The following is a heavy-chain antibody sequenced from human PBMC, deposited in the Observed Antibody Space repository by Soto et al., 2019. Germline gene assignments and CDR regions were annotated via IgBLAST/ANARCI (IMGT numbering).Heavy chain of an antibody. CDR2: IYDSGTT. D-gene: IGHD1-26*01. V-gene: IGHV4-28*01. Sequence: QVQLQESGPGLVKPSDTLSLTCAVSGYSISSSNWWGWLRQPPGKGLEWIGYIYDSGTTYYNPSLKSRVTMSVDTSKTQFSLKLTSVTAVDTAVYYCARREIQGPIDYWGQGTLVTVSS. CDR1: GYSISSSNW. J-gene: IGHJ4*02. CDR3: ARREIQGPIDY.